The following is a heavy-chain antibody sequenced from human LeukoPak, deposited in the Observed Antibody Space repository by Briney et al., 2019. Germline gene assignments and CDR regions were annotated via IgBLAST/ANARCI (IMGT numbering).Heavy chain of an antibody. D-gene: IGHD6-19*01. CDR2: IYYTGTT. V-gene: IGHV4-39*01. J-gene: IGHJ4*02. Sequence: SETLSLTCTVSGDSVSSSSYCWGWIRQPPGKGLEWVGNIYYTGTTYYNPSLRSRVTISVDTSKNQFSLKLSSVTAADTAVYYCARHLRLYSNRIAVSGTSEVDYWGQGTLVTVSS. CDR1: GDSVSSSSYC. CDR3: ARHLRLYSNRIAVSGTSEVDY.